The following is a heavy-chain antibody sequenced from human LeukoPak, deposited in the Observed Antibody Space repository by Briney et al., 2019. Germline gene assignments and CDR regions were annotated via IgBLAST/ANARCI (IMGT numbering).Heavy chain of an antibody. CDR1: GGSISSSSYY. CDR3: ARILRGVIVTSFDY. CDR2: IYYSGST. D-gene: IGHD3-10*01. V-gene: IGHV4-39*07. J-gene: IGHJ4*02. Sequence: SETLSLTCTVSGGSISSSSYYWGWIRQPPGKGLEWIGSIYYSGSTYYNPSLKSRVTTSVDTSKNQFSLKLSSVTAADTAVYYCARILRGVIVTSFDYWGQGILVTVSS.